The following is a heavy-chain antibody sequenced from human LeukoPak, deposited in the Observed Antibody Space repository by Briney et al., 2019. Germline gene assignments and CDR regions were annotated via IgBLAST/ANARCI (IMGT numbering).Heavy chain of an antibody. V-gene: IGHV4-61*02. CDR1: GGSISSGSYY. D-gene: IGHD3-22*01. Sequence: SETLSLTCTVSGGSISSGSYYWSWIRQPAGKGLEWIGSIYTSGSTNYNPSLKSRVTISVDTSKNQFSLKLSSVTAADTAVYYCASGPKAYYDSSGKYNWFDPWGQGTLVTVSS. CDR2: IYTSGST. CDR3: ASGPKAYYDSSGKYNWFDP. J-gene: IGHJ5*02.